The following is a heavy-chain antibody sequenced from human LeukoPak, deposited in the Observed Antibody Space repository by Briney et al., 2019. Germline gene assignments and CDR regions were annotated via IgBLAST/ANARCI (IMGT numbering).Heavy chain of an antibody. J-gene: IGHJ4*02. CDR3: ARDREVREGSLDY. CDR2: IIVGSGAT. D-gene: IGHD3-10*01. Sequence: ASVRVSCKASGFTSTNFAVQWVRQARGQRLEWIGWIIVGSGATKCAQDFQERVTITRDLSTSTLYMELRSLTSEDTAVYYCARDREVREGSLDYWGQGTLVTVSS. V-gene: IGHV1-58*01. CDR1: GFTSTNFA.